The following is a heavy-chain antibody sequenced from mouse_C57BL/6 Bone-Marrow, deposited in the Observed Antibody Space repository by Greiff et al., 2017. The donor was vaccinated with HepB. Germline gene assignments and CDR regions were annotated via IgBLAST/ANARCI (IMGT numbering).Heavy chain of an antibody. V-gene: IGHV1-4*01. Sequence: QVQLQQSGAELARPGASVKMSCKASGYTFTSYTMHWVKQRPGQGLEWIGYINPSSGYTKYNQKFKDKATLTADKSSSTAYMQLSSLTSEDSAVYYGARAEGGLAYWGQGTLVTVSA. CDR1: GYTFTSYT. CDR2: INPSSGYT. CDR3: ARAEGGLAY. J-gene: IGHJ3*01.